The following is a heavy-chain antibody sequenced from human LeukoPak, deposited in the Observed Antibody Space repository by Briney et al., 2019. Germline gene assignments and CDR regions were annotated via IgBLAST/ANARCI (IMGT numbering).Heavy chain of an antibody. D-gene: IGHD6-6*01. CDR1: GYTFTGYY. CDR3: ARDLRGRSSSSDY. V-gene: IGHV1-2*02. CDR2: INPNSGGT. J-gene: IGHJ4*02. Sequence: ALVKVSCKASGYTFTGYYMHWVRQAPGQGLEWMGWINPNSGGTNYAQKFQGRVTMTRDTSISTAYMELSRLRSDDTAVYYCARDLRGRSSSSDYWGQGTLVTVSS.